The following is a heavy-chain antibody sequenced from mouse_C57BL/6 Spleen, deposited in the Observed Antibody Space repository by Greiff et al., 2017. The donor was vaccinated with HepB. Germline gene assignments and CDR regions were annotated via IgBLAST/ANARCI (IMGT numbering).Heavy chain of an antibody. D-gene: IGHD2-3*01. CDR1: GYTFTDYY. CDR3: ARSGVYEGYYGDWYFDV. CDR2: IYPGSGNT. V-gene: IGHV1-84*01. Sequence: VQLQQSGPELVKPGASVKLSCKASGYTFTDYYINWVKQRPGQGLEWIGWIYPGSGNTNYNKKFKGKATLTVDTSSSTAYMQLSSLTSEDSAVYFGARSGVYEGYYGDWYFDVWGTGTTVTVSS. J-gene: IGHJ1*03.